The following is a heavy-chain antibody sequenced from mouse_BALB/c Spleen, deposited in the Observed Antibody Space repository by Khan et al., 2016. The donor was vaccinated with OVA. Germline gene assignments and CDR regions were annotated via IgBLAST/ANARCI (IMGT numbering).Heavy chain of an antibody. CDR1: GYTFTGYW. CDR2: INPSTGYS. V-gene: IGHV1-7*01. J-gene: IGHJ3*01. CDR3: ASRDCISAWCAY. Sequence: VQLQQSGAELAKPGASVKLSCKASGYTFTGYWMHWVKQRPGQGLEWIGYINPSTGYSEYNQKFKDKATLTADKSSSTAYMQLSSLTSDDSAVYVCASRDCISAWCAYWGQGTLVTVSA.